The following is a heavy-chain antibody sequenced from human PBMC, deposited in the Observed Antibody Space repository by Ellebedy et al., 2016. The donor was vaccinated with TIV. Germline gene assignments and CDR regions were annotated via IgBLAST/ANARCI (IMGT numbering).Heavy chain of an antibody. V-gene: IGHV1-24*01. CDR3: ATDITGAVAGYYYYGMDV. CDR1: GYTLTELS. Sequence: AASVKVSCKVSGYTLTELSIHWVRQAPGKGLEWMGGFDPEDGETIYAQKFQGRVTMTEDPSTDTAYMELSSLRSEDTAVYYCATDITGAVAGYYYYGMDVWGQGTTVTVSS. CDR2: FDPEDGET. J-gene: IGHJ6*02. D-gene: IGHD6-19*01.